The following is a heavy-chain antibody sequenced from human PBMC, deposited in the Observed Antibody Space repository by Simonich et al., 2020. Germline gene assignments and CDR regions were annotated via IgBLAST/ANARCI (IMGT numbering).Heavy chain of an antibody. J-gene: IGHJ5*02. V-gene: IGHV4-34*01. Sequence: QVQLQQWGAGLLKPSETLSLTCAVYGGSFSGYYWSWIRQPPGKGLEWIGEINHSGSTNYNPSLKSRVTISVDTSKNQFSLKLSSVTAADTAVYYCARCGLVNYDILIGYHNWFDPWGQGTLVTVSS. CDR1: GGSFSGYY. CDR2: INHSGST. D-gene: IGHD3-9*01. CDR3: ARCGLVNYDILIGYHNWFDP.